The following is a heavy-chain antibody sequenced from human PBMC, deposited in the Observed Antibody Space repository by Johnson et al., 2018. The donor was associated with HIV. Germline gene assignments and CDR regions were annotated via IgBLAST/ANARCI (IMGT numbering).Heavy chain of an antibody. CDR2: NGDGGST. CDR3: ARAQWLADDVFDV. D-gene: IGHD6-19*01. CDR1: GFTVSSNY. V-gene: IGHV3-74*03. Sequence: VQLVESGGGLIQPGGSLRLSCAASGFTVSSNYMSWVRQAPAKGLVWVSRVNGDGGSTSYADAVKGRFTISRDNAKDTLSLQMNSLRAEDTGVYYCARAQWLADDVFDVWGQGTMVTVSS. J-gene: IGHJ3*01.